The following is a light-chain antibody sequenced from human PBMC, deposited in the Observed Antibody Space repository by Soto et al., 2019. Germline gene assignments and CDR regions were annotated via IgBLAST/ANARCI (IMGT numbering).Light chain of an antibody. J-gene: IGLJ2*01. Sequence: QSALTQPASVSGSPGQSITISCTGTSSDVGNHNLVSWYQQYPGKAPKLMIYEGTKRPSGVPNRFSGSKSGNTASLTISGLQADDEADYYCCSSAGARSPVVFGGGTKLTVL. CDR2: EGT. CDR3: CSSAGARSPVV. V-gene: IGLV2-23*01. CDR1: SSDVGNHNL.